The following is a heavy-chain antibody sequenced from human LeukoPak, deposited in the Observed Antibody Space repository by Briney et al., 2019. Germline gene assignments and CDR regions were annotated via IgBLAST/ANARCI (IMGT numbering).Heavy chain of an antibody. CDR3: ARHVIWGFDAFDI. D-gene: IGHD7-27*01. V-gene: IGHV3-33*01. CDR1: AFTFISDG. J-gene: IGHJ3*02. CDR2: IWYDGSNK. Sequence: PGGSLTLSFSASAFTFISDGMQWVRPGPGKGLEWGAVIWYDGSNKYYADSVKGRFTISRDNSKNTLYLQMNSLRAADTAVYYCARHVIWGFDAFDIWGQGTMVTVSS.